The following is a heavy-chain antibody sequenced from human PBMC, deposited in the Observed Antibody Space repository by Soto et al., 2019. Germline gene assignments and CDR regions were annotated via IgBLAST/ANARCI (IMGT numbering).Heavy chain of an antibody. V-gene: IGHV1-24*01. CDR3: ATALAAAGTRVYYYYYYMDV. CDR2: FDPEDGET. D-gene: IGHD6-13*01. J-gene: IGHJ6*03. Sequence: GESLKISCKVSGYTLTELSMHWVRQAPGKGLEWMGGFDPEDGETIYAQKFQGRVTMTKDTSTDTADMELSSLRSEDTAVYYCATALAAAGTRVYYYYYYMDVWGKGTTVTVSS. CDR1: GYTLTELS.